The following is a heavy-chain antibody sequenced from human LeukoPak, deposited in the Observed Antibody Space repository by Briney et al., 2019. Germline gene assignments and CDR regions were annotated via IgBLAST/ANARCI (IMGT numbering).Heavy chain of an antibody. V-gene: IGHV3-23*01. CDR2: FSGSGAST. D-gene: IGHD1-26*01. J-gene: IGHJ4*02. CDR1: GFTFTTYA. CDR3: ARGVGGSYLFDY. Sequence: GGSLRLSCAASGFTFTTYAMSWVRQAPGKGLEWVSAFSGSGASTYYGDSVKGRFTISRDNSKNTLYLQMNSLRAEDTAVYYCARGVGGSYLFDYWGQGTLVTVSS.